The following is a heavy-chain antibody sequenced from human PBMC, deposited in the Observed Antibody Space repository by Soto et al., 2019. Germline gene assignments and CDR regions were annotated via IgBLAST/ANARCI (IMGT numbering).Heavy chain of an antibody. CDR1: GFTFSSYG. CDR3: AREGYCSGGSCYSVYYYYGMDV. D-gene: IGHD2-15*01. Sequence: QVQLVESGGGVVQPGRSLRLSCAASGFTFSSYGMHWVRQAPGKGLEWVAVIWYDGSKKYYADAVKGQFTISRDNSKNTLYLQMNSLRAEDTAVYYCAREGYCSGGSCYSVYYYYGMDVWGQGTTVTVSS. CDR2: IWYDGSKK. J-gene: IGHJ6*02. V-gene: IGHV3-33*01.